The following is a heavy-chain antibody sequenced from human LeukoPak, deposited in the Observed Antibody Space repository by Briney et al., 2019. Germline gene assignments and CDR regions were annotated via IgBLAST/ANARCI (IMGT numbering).Heavy chain of an antibody. CDR1: GFIFDDYG. D-gene: IGHD4/OR15-4a*01. CDR3: VRDLRTDYAFDS. CDR2: IKWDGYSK. J-gene: IGHJ4*02. Sequence: GGSLRLSCAASGFIFDDYGMTWVRQGPGKGLEWVSGIKWDGYSKGYAGSVRGRFTISRDNAKSTLYLQMNSLRPEDTALYYCVRDLRTDYAFDSWGQGTLVTVSS. V-gene: IGHV3-20*04.